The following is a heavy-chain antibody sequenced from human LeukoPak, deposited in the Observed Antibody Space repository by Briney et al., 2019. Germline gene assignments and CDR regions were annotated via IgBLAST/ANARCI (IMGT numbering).Heavy chain of an antibody. CDR1: GVSISSYY. CDR2: IYTSGST. V-gene: IGHV4-4*07. Sequence: PSETLSLTCTVSGVSISSYYWSWLRQPAGKGLEWIGRIYTSGSTNYNPSPKSRVTMSVDTSKNQFSLKLSSVTAADTAVYYCARDRRPYYYDSSGYYYFDYWGQGTLVTVSS. D-gene: IGHD3-22*01. CDR3: ARDRRPYYYDSSGYYYFDY. J-gene: IGHJ4*02.